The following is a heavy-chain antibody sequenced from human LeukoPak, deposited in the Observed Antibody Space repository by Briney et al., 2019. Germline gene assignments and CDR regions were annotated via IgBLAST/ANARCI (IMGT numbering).Heavy chain of an antibody. Sequence: SETLSLTCTVSGGSISSYYWSWIRQPAGRGLEWIGRLYTSGSTNYNPSLKSRVTMSLDTSKNQFSLKLSSVTAADTAVYYCAREDPYYDYVWGSYRYGYYFDYWGQGTLVTASS. J-gene: IGHJ4*02. CDR3: AREDPYYDYVWGSYRYGYYFDY. V-gene: IGHV4-4*07. CDR1: GGSISSYY. CDR2: LYTSGST. D-gene: IGHD3-16*02.